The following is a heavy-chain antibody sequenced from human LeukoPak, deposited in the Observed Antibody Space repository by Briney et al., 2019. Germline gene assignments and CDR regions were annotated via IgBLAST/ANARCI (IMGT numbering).Heavy chain of an antibody. Sequence: RGCLRLAWAASGLTVVDYAMDCGRQAPGGGVESGSLISWDGESTNYSASVKGRFTIYRDNHKNSLYRQRNILRTEDTAWYYCATAPYDSIGIFDYWGQGTLVTVSS. CDR3: ATAPYDSIGIFDY. V-gene: IGHV3-43D*03. D-gene: IGHD3-22*01. J-gene: IGHJ4*02. CDR1: GLTVVDYA. CDR2: ISWDGEST.